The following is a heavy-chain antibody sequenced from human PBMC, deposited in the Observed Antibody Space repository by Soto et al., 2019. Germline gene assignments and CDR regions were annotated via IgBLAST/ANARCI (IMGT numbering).Heavy chain of an antibody. CDR1: GFTFTNHA. CDR3: AKDVSGAMTPYIDS. D-gene: IGHD2-15*01. CDR2: ISASAATT. V-gene: IGHV3-23*01. Sequence: EVQLLESGGGLVQPGRSLRLSCAAFGFTFTNHAMGWVRQAPGKGLEWVSVISASAATTYYADSVRGRFTVSRDNAKSTLYLKINSLRPENTALYFCAKDVSGAMTPYIDSWGQGALVTVSS. J-gene: IGHJ4*02.